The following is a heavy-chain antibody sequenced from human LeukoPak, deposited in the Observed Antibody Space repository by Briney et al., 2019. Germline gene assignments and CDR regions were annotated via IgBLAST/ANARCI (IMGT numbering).Heavy chain of an antibody. CDR1: GFTFDDYA. CDR2: ISWNSGNI. CDR3: AKDLRGYSYGCDY. Sequence: GRSLRLSCAASGFTFDDYAMHWVRQAPGKGLEWVSGISWNSGNIGYADSVKGRFTISRDNAKNSLYLQMNSLRAEDTALYYCAKDLRGYSYGCDYWGQGTLVTVSP. D-gene: IGHD5-18*01. V-gene: IGHV3-9*01. J-gene: IGHJ4*02.